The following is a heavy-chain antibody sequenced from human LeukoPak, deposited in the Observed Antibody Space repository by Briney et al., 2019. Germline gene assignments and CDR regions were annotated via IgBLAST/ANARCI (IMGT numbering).Heavy chain of an antibody. V-gene: IGHV3-30-3*01. CDR1: GFTFSSYA. CDR2: ISYDGSNK. Sequence: GGSLRLSCAASGFTFSSYAMHWVRQAPGKGLEWVAVISYDGSNKYYADSVKGRFTISRDNSKNTLYLQMNSLRAEDTAVYYCARALLRLRFLEWFSSGMDVWGQGTTVTVSS. CDR3: ARALLRLRFLEWFSSGMDV. J-gene: IGHJ6*02. D-gene: IGHD3-3*01.